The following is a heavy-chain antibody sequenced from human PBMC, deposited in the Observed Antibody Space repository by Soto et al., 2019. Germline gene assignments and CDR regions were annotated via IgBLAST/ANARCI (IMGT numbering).Heavy chain of an antibody. D-gene: IGHD2-15*01. Sequence: ASVKVSCKASGYTFIDYYIHWVRQAPGQGLEWMGWINPNSGDTNYAQNFQGRVTMTRDTSITTAYMELSSLRSDDTAVYYCARSGNPNFAYWGQGTLVTVSS. J-gene: IGHJ4*02. V-gene: IGHV1-2*02. CDR1: GYTFIDYY. CDR3: ARSGNPNFAY. CDR2: INPNSGDT.